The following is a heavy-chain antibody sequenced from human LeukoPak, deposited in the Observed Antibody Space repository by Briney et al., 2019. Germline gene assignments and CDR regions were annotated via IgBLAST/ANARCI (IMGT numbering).Heavy chain of an antibody. J-gene: IGHJ1*01. CDR2: ISGSGGST. CDR3: ASDSYSPEYFQH. V-gene: IGHV3-23*01. CDR1: GFTFSNFA. D-gene: IGHD2-21*02. Sequence: RPGGSLRLSCAASGFTFSNFAMNWVRQAPGKGLEWVSTISGSGGSTYYADSVKGRFTISRDNSKNTLYLQMNSLRAEDTAVYYCASDSYSPEYFQHWGQGTLVTVSS.